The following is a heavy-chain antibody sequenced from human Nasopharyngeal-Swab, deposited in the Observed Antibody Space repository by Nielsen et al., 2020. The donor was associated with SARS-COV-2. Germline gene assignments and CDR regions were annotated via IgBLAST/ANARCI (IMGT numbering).Heavy chain of an antibody. J-gene: IGHJ5*02. Sequence: WIRQPPGKGLEWIGSIYYSGSTYYNPSLKSRVTISVDASKNQFSLKLSSVTAADTAVYYCAKDPYSGSYQRPVNWFDPWGQGTLVTVSS. CDR2: IYYSGST. D-gene: IGHD1-26*01. V-gene: IGHV4-39*02. CDR3: AKDPYSGSYQRPVNWFDP.